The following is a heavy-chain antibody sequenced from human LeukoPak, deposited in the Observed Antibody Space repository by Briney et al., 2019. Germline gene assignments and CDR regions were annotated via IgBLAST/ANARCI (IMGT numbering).Heavy chain of an antibody. CDR3: AAAGYSSSWGENYFDY. D-gene: IGHD6-13*01. Sequence: SVKVSCKASGFTFTSSAVQWVRQARGQRLEWIGWIVVGSGNTNYAQKFQERVTITRDMSSSTAYMELSSLRSEDTAVYYCAAAGYSSSWGENYFDYWGQGTLVTVSS. V-gene: IGHV1-58*01. J-gene: IGHJ4*02. CDR1: GFTFTSSA. CDR2: IVVGSGNT.